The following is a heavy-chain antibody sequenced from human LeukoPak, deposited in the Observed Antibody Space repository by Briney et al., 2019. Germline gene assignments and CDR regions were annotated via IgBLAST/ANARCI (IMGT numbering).Heavy chain of an antibody. V-gene: IGHV4-4*09. CDR3: ARQKCTSTSCLTKNAFDI. J-gene: IGHJ3*02. D-gene: IGHD2-2*01. CDR2: NYTSGST. CDR1: GSISSYY. Sequence: SETLSLTCPVSGSISSYYWRWIRQPAGKGVEGIVYNYTSGSTNYNHSLKGRVGITVDTYKNEFSLYLNSATAAATAVYYCARQKCTSTSCLTKNAFDIWGQGTMVTVSS.